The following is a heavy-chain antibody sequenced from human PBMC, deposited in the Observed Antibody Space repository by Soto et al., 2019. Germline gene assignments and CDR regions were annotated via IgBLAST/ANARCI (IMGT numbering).Heavy chain of an antibody. CDR2: ISTDGSIT. J-gene: IGHJ4*02. CDR3: ARDTDGLHY. V-gene: IGHV3-74*01. Sequence: SGGSLRLSCAASGLIFSKYRMHWVRQAPGKGLVWVSCISTDGSITNYADSVKGRFTVSRDNAKNTLYLQMNSLRAEDTALYYCARDTDGLHYWGQGTMVTVSS. CDR1: GLIFSKYR.